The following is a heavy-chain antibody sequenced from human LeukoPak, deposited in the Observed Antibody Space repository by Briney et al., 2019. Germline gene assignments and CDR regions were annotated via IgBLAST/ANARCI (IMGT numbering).Heavy chain of an antibody. Sequence: GGSLRLSCAVSGFIVRSNYMSWVRQAPGKGLEWVSVIYNGGITYADSVKGRFTISRDTSRNTVYLQMNSLRAEDTAVYYCARDLGYSSDYWGQGTLVTVSS. D-gene: IGHD1-26*01. V-gene: IGHV3-66*01. CDR1: GFIVRSNY. J-gene: IGHJ4*02. CDR2: IYNGGIT. CDR3: ARDLGYSSDY.